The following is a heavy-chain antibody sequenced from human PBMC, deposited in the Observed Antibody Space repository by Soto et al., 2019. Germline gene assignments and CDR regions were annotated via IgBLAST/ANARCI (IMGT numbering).Heavy chain of an antibody. CDR3: AREEPTTDLIVY. D-gene: IGHD1-1*01. V-gene: IGHV1-69*08. CDR2: IIPILGIA. J-gene: IGHJ4*02. CDR1: GGTFSSYT. Sequence: QVQLVQSGAEVKKPGSSVKVSCKASGGTFSSYTISWVRQAPGQGLEWMGRIIPILGIANYAQKFQGRVXLXAXXATSTGYMGLSSLRSEDTAVYYCAREEPTTDLIVYWGQGTLVTVSS.